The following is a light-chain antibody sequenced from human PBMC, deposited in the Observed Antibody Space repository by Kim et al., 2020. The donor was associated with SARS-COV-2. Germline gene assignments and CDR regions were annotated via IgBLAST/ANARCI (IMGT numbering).Light chain of an antibody. V-gene: IGLV2-14*03. CDR1: SSDVGGYNY. CDR3: SSYTSSSTLG. J-gene: IGLJ2*01. CDR2: DVS. Sequence: GQSITISCTGNSSDVGGYNYVSWYQQHPGKAPKLMIYDVSNRPSGVSNRFSGSKSGNTASLTISGLQAEDEADYYCSSYTSSSTLGFGGGTQLTVL.